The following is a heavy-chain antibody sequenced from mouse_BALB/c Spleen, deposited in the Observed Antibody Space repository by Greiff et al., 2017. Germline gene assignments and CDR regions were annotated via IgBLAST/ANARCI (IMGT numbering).Heavy chain of an antibody. Sequence: DAQLVESGGGLVQPGGSRKLSCAASGFTFSSFGMHWVRQAPEKGLEWVAYISSGSSTIYYADTVKGRFTISRDNPKNTLFLQMTSLRSEDTAMYYCARSVYYGYDVDYWGQGTTLTVSS. J-gene: IGHJ2*01. CDR2: ISSGSSTI. V-gene: IGHV5-17*02. D-gene: IGHD2-2*01. CDR1: GFTFSSFG. CDR3: ARSVYYGYDVDY.